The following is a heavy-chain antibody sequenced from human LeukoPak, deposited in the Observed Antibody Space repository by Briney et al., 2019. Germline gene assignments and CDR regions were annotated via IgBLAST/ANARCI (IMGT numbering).Heavy chain of an antibody. Sequence: GGSLRLSCAASGFTFSSYSMNWVRQAPGKGLEWVSYISSSSSTIYYADSVKGRFTISRDNAKNSLYLQMNSLRAEDTAVYYCARDDHDYGDYVSVDYWGQGTLVTVSS. CDR3: ARDDHDYGDYVSVDY. D-gene: IGHD4-17*01. J-gene: IGHJ4*02. CDR2: ISSSSSTI. V-gene: IGHV3-48*04. CDR1: GFTFSSYS.